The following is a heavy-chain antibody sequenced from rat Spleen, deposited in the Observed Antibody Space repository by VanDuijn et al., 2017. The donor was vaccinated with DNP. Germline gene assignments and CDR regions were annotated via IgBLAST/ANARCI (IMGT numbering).Heavy chain of an antibody. CDR3: TTRANLYFDY. CDR1: GFTFNSYG. Sequence: EVQLVESGGGLVQPGNSLKLSCAASGFTFNSYGMAWVRQAPREGLEWVATISYDGSSTYYRDSVKGRFTISRDDAKSTLFLLMGSLRSEDTATYYCTTRANLYFDYWGQGVMVTVSS. V-gene: IGHV5S10*01. CDR2: ISYDGSST. D-gene: IGHD4-1*01. J-gene: IGHJ2*01.